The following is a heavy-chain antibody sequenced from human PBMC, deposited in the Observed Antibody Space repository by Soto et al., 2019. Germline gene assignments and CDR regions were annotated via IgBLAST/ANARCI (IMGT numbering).Heavy chain of an antibody. D-gene: IGHD3-3*01. CDR2: IKSKTDGGTT. CDR1: GFPFSNAW. J-gene: IGHJ4*02. CDR3: TTAYYDFWSGYGPFDY. Sequence: GSLRLSCAASGFPFSNAWMSWVRQAPGKGLEWVGRIKSKTDGGTTDYAAPVKGRFTISRDDSKNTLYLQMNSLKTEDTAVYYCTTAYYDFWSGYGPFDYWGQGTLVTVSS. V-gene: IGHV3-15*01.